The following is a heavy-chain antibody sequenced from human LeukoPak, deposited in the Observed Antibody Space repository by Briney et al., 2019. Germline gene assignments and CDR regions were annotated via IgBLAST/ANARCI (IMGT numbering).Heavy chain of an antibody. V-gene: IGHV4-59*01. CDR1: GGSISSYY. Sequence: PSETLSLTCTASGGSISSYYWSWIRQPPGKGLEWIGYIYNSGSTNYNPSLKSRATISVDTSKNQFSLKLSSVTAADTAVYYCVRGDGDYFDYWGQGTLVTVSS. D-gene: IGHD4-17*01. CDR3: VRGDGDYFDY. CDR2: IYNSGST. J-gene: IGHJ4*02.